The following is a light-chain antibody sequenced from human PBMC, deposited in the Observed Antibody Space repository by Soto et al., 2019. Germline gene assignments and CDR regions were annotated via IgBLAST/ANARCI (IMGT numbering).Light chain of an antibody. V-gene: IGLV1-47*01. CDR2: RNN. Sequence: QLVLTQPPSASGTPGQRVTISCSGSTSNIGTDTVNWYQQLPGTAPKLLIYRNNQRPSGVPDRFSGSKSGTSASLAISGLRSEDEADYYCAAWDGSLSGPVFGGGTKLTVL. J-gene: IGLJ3*02. CDR3: AAWDGSLSGPV. CDR1: TSNIGTDT.